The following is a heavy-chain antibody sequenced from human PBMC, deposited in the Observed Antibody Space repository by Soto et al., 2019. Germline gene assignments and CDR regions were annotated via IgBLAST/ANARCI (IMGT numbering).Heavy chain of an antibody. CDR1: GFTFSIHS. CDR2: ISSSSTYI. V-gene: IGHV3-21*01. D-gene: IGHD3-9*01. Sequence: PGGSLRLSCAASGFTFSIHSMNWVRQAPGKGLEWVSSISSSSTYIYYADSVKGRFTISRDNAKNSLYLQMNSLRAEDTAVYYCAKEEWARFFDWLLPFDYWGQGTLVTVSS. J-gene: IGHJ4*02. CDR3: AKEEWARFFDWLLPFDY.